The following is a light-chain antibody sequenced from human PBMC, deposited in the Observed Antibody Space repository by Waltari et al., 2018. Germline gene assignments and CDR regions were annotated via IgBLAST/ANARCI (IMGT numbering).Light chain of an antibody. Sequence: DIQLTQSPCSLSASVGDRVIITCRASQSINTYLNWYQQKPGKAPKLLSYDATSLQSGVPSRFSGSGSGTDFALTISSLQPEDFATYYCQQSYSTPPLTFGGGTKVDIK. V-gene: IGKV1-39*01. CDR2: DAT. CDR3: QQSYSTPPLT. CDR1: QSINTY. J-gene: IGKJ4*01.